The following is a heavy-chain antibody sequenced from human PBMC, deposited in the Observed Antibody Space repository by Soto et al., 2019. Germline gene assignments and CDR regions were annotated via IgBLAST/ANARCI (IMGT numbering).Heavy chain of an antibody. Sequence: QVQLVQSGAEVKKPGSSVKVSCKASGGTFSSYTISWVRQAPGQGLEWMGRIIPILGIANYAQKFQGRVTITADKSTSTAYTEQSSLRSEDTAVYYCARAHMVRGVIPFDYWGQGTLVTVSS. J-gene: IGHJ4*02. V-gene: IGHV1-69*02. CDR2: IIPILGIA. CDR1: GGTFSSYT. D-gene: IGHD3-10*01. CDR3: ARAHMVRGVIPFDY.